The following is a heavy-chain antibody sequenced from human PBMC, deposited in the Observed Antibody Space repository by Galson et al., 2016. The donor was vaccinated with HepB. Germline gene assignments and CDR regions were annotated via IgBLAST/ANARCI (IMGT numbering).Heavy chain of an antibody. CDR1: GGSFSVYY. D-gene: IGHD4-17*01. J-gene: IGHJ2*01. Sequence: SETLSLTCVVRGGSFSVYYWSWIRQPPGKGLEWIGSIYYSGSTYYNPSLKRRFTISVDTSKNQFSLKLSSVTAADTAVYYCARQRGTTVNTWYFDLWGRGTLVTVSS. V-gene: IGHV4-39*01. CDR3: ARQRGTTVNTWYFDL. CDR2: IYYSGST.